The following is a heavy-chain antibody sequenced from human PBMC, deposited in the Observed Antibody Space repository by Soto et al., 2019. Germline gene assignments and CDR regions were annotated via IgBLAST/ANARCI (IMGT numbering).Heavy chain of an antibody. V-gene: IGHV1-18*01. Sequence: ASVKVSCKASGYTFTTYGISWVRQAPGQGLEWLGWINTHNGNTNYAQNLQGRVIMTADTSTSTAYMELRSLRSDDTAIYYCTREGSAPYYYYGMDAWGQGTTVTVTS. CDR1: GYTFTTYG. CDR3: TREGSAPYYYYGMDA. CDR2: INTHNGNT. J-gene: IGHJ6*02. D-gene: IGHD3-10*01.